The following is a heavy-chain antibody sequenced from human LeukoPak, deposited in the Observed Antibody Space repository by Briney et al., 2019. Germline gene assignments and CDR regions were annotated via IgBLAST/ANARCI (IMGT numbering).Heavy chain of an antibody. CDR3: ARGGSSGYWGLFDY. Sequence: GGSLRLSCAASGFTFSSYGMHWVRQAPGKGLEWVPVISYDGSNKYYADSVKGRFTISRDNSKNTLYLQMNSLRAEDTAVYYCARGGSSGYWGLFDYWGQGTLVTVSS. CDR1: GFTFSSYG. J-gene: IGHJ4*02. CDR2: ISYDGSNK. V-gene: IGHV3-30*03. D-gene: IGHD3-22*01.